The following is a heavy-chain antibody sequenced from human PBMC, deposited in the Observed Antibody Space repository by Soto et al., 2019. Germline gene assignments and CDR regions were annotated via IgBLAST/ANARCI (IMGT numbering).Heavy chain of an antibody. CDR1: GYTFTSYG. CDR3: ARVPYYYDSSGYQGSYYYYCGMDV. J-gene: IGHJ6*02. Sequence: QVQLVQSGAEVKKPGASVKVSCKASGYTFTSYGISWVRQAPGQGLEWMGWISAYNGNTNYAQKLQGRVTMTTDTSTSTAYMELRSLRSDDTAVYYCARVPYYYDSSGYQGSYYYYCGMDVWGQGTTVTVSS. D-gene: IGHD3-22*01. V-gene: IGHV1-18*04. CDR2: ISAYNGNT.